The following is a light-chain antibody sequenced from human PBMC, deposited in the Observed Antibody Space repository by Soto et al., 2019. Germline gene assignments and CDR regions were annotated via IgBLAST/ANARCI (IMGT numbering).Light chain of an antibody. CDR1: QSVSTN. Sequence: RVMTQSPATLSVSPGERATLSCRASQSVSTNLAWYQQKPGQAPRLLIYGASTRATGVPARFSGSGSGTEFTLTISSLQSEDFAVYYCQQYKNWPPITFGQGTRLEIK. J-gene: IGKJ5*01. CDR2: GAS. CDR3: QQYKNWPPIT. V-gene: IGKV3-15*01.